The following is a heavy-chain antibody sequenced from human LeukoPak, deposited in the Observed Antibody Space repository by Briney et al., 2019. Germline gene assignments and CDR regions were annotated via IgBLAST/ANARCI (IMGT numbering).Heavy chain of an antibody. J-gene: IGHJ4*02. Sequence: SETLSLTCTVSGVSISNYYWSWIRQTPGKGLEWVGYIHNSGSTNYNTSLKSPVNISVDPSKNQFSLKVTSVPAADTAVYYCARGGGWGNWNDAVDYWGQGTLVTVSS. V-gene: IGHV4-59*01. CDR2: IHNSGST. D-gene: IGHD1-1*01. CDR1: GVSISNYY. CDR3: ARGGGWGNWNDAVDY.